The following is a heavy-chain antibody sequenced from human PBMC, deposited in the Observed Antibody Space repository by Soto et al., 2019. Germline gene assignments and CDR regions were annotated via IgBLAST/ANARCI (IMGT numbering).Heavy chain of an antibody. CDR1: GFPFSHYA. V-gene: IGHV3-23*01. CDR3: GKERRGSCWFVCDY. J-gene: IGHJ4*02. D-gene: IGHD6-19*01. CDR2: ISGSGNDA. Sequence: GGSLRLSCAASGFPFSHYAMSWVRQAPGKGLEWVSAISGSGNDASYADSVRGRFTISRDNSRDTLYLQRNSLRADDTAFYDCGKERRGSCWFVCDYWGQGELVTVSS.